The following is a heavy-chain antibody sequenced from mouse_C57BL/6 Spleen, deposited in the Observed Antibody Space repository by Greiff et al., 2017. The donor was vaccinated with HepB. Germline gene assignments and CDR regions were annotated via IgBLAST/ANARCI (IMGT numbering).Heavy chain of an antibody. J-gene: IGHJ3*01. CDR3: VFYDYDQAWFAY. Sequence: DVQLQESGTVLARPGASVKMSCKTSGYTFTSYWMHWVKQRPGQGLEWIGAIYPGNSDTSYNQKFKGKAKLTAVTSASTAYMELRSLTNEDSAVYYCVFYDYDQAWFAYWGQGTLVTVSA. CDR1: GYTFTSYW. CDR2: IYPGNSDT. D-gene: IGHD2-4*01. V-gene: IGHV1-5*01.